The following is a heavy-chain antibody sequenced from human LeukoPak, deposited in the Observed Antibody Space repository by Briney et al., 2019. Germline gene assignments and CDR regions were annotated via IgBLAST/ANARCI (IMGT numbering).Heavy chain of an antibody. V-gene: IGHV3-7*01. D-gene: IGHD3-22*01. CDR1: GFTFSSYW. CDR2: IKQDGSEK. CDR3: ARGSSRYYDSSGYPVPYYFDY. Sequence: GGSLRLSCAASGFTFSSYWMSWVRQAPGKGLEWLANIKQDGSEKYYVDAVKGRFTISRDNAKNSLYLQMNSLRAEDTAVYYCARGSSRYYDSSGYPVPYYFDYWGQGTLVTVSS. J-gene: IGHJ4*02.